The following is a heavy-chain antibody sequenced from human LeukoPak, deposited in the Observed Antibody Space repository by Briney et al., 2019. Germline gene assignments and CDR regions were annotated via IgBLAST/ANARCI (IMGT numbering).Heavy chain of an antibody. D-gene: IGHD1-26*01. J-gene: IGHJ4*02. V-gene: IGHV4-61*01. CDR2: VSYSGST. CDR3: ARDSFYSGSDY. Sequence: PSETLSLTCTVSGGSVSSGGSVSSGRYYWSWIRQPPGKVLEWIGYVSYSGSTNYNPSLHSRVTISIDTSKNQFSPKLSSVTAADTAVYFCARDSFYSGSDYWGQGTLVTVSS. CDR1: GGSVSSGGSVSSGRYY.